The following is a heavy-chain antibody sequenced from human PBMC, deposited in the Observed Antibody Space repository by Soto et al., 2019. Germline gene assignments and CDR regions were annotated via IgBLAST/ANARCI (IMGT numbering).Heavy chain of an antibody. CDR1: GGTFSSYA. D-gene: IGHD1-20*01. J-gene: IGHJ6*02. CDR2: IIPIFGTA. V-gene: IGHV1-69*01. CDR3: ARAREAAITGDYYYYYGMDV. Sequence: QVQLVQSGAEVQKPGSSVKVSCKASGGTFSSYAISWVRQAPGQGLEWMGGIIPIFGTANYAQKFQGRVTITADESTSTAYMELSSLRSEDTAVYYCARAREAAITGDYYYYYGMDVWGQGTTVTVSS.